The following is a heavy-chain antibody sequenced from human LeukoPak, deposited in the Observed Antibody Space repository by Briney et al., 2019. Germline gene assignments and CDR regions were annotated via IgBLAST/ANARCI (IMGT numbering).Heavy chain of an antibody. CDR2: IYHSGST. V-gene: IGHV4-34*01. Sequence: PSETLSLTCAVYGGSFSGYYWSWVRQPPGKGLEWIGYIYHSGSTSYNPSLKSRVTISIDTSKNQFSLKLSSVTAADTAVYFCAKAVGQWSFDLWGRGALATVSS. J-gene: IGHJ2*01. CDR1: GGSFSGYY. CDR3: AKAVGQWSFDL.